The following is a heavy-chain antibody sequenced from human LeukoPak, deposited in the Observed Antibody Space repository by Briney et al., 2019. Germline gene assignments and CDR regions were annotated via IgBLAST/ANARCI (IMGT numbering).Heavy chain of an antibody. CDR1: GGSISSYY. CDR2: IYYTGRA. D-gene: IGHD3-22*01. J-gene: IGHJ5*02. CDR3: ARGDYSDSQRFDP. V-gene: IGHV4-59*01. Sequence: SETLSLTCTVSGGSISSYYWSWIRQPPGKGLGFIGYIYYTGRADYNPSLKSRVTMSVDTSKNHFSLKLTSVTAADTAVYFCARGDYSDSQRFDPWGQGILVTVSS.